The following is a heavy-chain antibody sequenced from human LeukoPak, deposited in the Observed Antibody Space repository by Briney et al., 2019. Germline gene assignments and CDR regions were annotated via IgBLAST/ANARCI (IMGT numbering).Heavy chain of an antibody. CDR3: AAFPTTVVTPDYFDY. CDR2: TSGSGGST. V-gene: IGHV3-23*01. CDR1: GFTFSSYA. D-gene: IGHD4-23*01. J-gene: IGHJ4*02. Sequence: GGSLRLSCAASGFTFSSYAMSWVRQAPGKGLEWVSATSGSGGSTYYADSVKGRFTISRDNSKNTLYLHMNSLRAEDTAVYYCAAFPTTVVTPDYFDYWGQGTLVTVSS.